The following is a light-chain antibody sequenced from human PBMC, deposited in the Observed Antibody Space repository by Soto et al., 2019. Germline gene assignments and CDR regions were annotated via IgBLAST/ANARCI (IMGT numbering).Light chain of an antibody. CDR1: QDIGNL. Sequence: DIQMSQSPSFVSAAVGDRVTLTRRASQDIGNLLVWYQQKPGKATTLMIYTTSKLQTGVPSRFSGSGSGTQFTLTISSLQPEDFAVYYCQQYGSSHPITFGQGTRLEIK. CDR3: QQYGSSHPIT. V-gene: IGKV1-12*01. J-gene: IGKJ5*01. CDR2: TTS.